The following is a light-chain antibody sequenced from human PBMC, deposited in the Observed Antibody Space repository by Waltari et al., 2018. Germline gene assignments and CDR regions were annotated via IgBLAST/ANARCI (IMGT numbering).Light chain of an antibody. CDR3: AAWDDSLNGLYV. CDR2: SNN. CDR1: SSNIGSNT. V-gene: IGLV1-44*01. Sequence: QSVLTQPPSASGTPGQRVTISCSGSSSNIGSNTVTWYQQPPGTAPKLLIYSNNQRPSGVPDRFSGSKSGTSASLAISGLQSEDEAEYYCAAWDDSLNGLYVFGTGTKVTVL. J-gene: IGLJ1*01.